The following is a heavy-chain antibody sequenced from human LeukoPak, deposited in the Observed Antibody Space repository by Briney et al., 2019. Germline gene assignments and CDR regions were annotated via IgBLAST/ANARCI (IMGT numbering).Heavy chain of an antibody. J-gene: IGHJ4*02. D-gene: IGHD6-19*01. Sequence: GGSLRLSCAASGFTFSSYAMTWVRQAPGKGLEWVSTIIGTSGTAYYADSVQGRFTVSRDNSKNTLYLQMNSLRAEDTALYYCAKEGPPSSGWPFDYWGQGTLVTVSS. CDR3: AKEGPPSSGWPFDY. CDR1: GFTFSSYA. V-gene: IGHV3-23*01. CDR2: IIGTSGTA.